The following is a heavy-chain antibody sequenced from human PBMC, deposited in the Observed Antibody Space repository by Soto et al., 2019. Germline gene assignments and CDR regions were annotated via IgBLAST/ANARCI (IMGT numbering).Heavy chain of an antibody. CDR2: IYHSGST. V-gene: IGHV4-4*02. CDR1: GGSISTDNW. Sequence: QVQLEESGPGLVKPSGTLSLTCAVSGGSISTDNWWSWVRQAPGKGLEWVGEIYHSGSTNYNPSLKSRHTISIDKSKDQFSLDVRSVTAADTAVYYCARGGRWLFDYWGQGTLVTVSS. J-gene: IGHJ4*02. D-gene: IGHD5-12*01. CDR3: ARGGRWLFDY.